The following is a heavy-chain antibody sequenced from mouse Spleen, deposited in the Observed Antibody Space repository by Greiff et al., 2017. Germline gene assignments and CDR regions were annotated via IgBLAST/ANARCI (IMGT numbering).Heavy chain of an antibody. CDR3: AIYGNSYYYAMDY. CDR1: GYSITSGYY. D-gene: IGHD2-1*01. CDR2: ISYDGSN. Sequence: EVKLVESGPGLVKPSQSLSLTCSVTGYSITSGYYWNWIRQFPGNKLEWMGYISYDGSNNYNPSLKNRISITRDTSKNQFFLKLNSVTTEDTATYYCAIYGNSYYYAMDYWGQGTSVTVSS. V-gene: IGHV3-6*01. J-gene: IGHJ4*01.